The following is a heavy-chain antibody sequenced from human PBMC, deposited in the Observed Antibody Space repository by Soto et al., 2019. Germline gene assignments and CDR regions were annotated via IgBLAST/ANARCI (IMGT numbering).Heavy chain of an antibody. CDR1: GGSFSGYY. J-gene: IGHJ6*02. Sequence: QVQLQQWGAGLLKPSETLSLTCAVYGGSFSGYYWSWIRQPPGKGLEWIVEINHSGSTNYNPSLKGRVTISVDTSKHQFSLKLSSVTAADTAVYYCALTSRPHYDYGLDVWGQGPTVTVSS. V-gene: IGHV4-34*01. CDR2: INHSGST. CDR3: ALTSRPHYDYGLDV.